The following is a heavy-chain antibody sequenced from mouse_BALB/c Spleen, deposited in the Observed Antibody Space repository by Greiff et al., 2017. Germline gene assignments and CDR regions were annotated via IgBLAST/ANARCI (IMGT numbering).Heavy chain of an antibody. CDR2: IDPYNGGT. CDR1: GYAFTSYN. CDR3: ARFATGAMDY. Sequence: EVQLQQSGPELVKPGASVKVSCKASGYAFTSYNMYWVKQSHGKSLEWIGYIDPYNGGTSYNQKFKGKATLTVDKSSSTAYLQLSSLTSEDTAVYYCARFATGAMDYWGQGTSVTVSS. J-gene: IGHJ4*01. V-gene: IGHV1S135*01.